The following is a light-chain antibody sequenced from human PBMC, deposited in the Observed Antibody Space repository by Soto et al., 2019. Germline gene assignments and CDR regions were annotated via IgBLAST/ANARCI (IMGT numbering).Light chain of an antibody. CDR2: AAS. Sequence: DIQMTQSPYSLSASVEDRDTINCRASQGIGNSLGWYLQKPGKATKRLIYAASSLQRGGPSRFSSSGSGTEFTLTLSNLQPEDFATYYCLQQYSFTCTFAQVNKVGIK. V-gene: IGKV1-17*02. CDR3: LQQYSFTCT. CDR1: QGIGNS. J-gene: IGKJ1*01.